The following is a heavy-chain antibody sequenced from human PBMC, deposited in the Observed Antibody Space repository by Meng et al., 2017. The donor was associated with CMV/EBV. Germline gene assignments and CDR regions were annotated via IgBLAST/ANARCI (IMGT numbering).Heavy chain of an antibody. V-gene: IGHV1-18*01. CDR2: ISAYNGNT. J-gene: IGHJ5*02. CDR1: GYTFTSYG. D-gene: IGHD3-3*01. Sequence: ASVKVSCKASGYTFTSYGISWVRQDPGQGLEWMGWISAYNGNTNYAQKLQGRVTMTTDTSTSTAYMELRSLRSDDTAVYYCARDFGQLRFLEWLSRTWFDPWGQGTLVTVSS. CDR3: ARDFGQLRFLEWLSRTWFDP.